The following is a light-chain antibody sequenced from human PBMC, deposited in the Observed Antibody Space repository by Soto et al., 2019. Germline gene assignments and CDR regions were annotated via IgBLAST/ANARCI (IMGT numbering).Light chain of an antibody. J-gene: IGLJ1*01. V-gene: IGLV2-8*01. CDR1: SSDVGIYNY. CDR3: SSYVGSNNFV. CDR2: EVT. Sequence: QSALTQPPSASGSPGQSVTISCTGSSSDVGIYNYVSWYQHHPGKAPKLIIYEVTKRPSGVPDRFSGSRSRNTATLTVSGLQAEDEADSYCSSYVGSNNFVFGAGTKLTVL.